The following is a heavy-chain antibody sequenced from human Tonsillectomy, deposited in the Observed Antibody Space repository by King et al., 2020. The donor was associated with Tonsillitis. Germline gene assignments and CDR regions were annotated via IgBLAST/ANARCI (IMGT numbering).Heavy chain of an antibody. D-gene: IGHD2-15*01. Sequence: VQLVESGAEVKKPGASVKVSCKASGYTFTSYYILWVRQAPGQGLEWMGKIDPVNGSIDYAQKFQGRVTLTRDTSTSTVYMDLRSLRSEDTAVYYCARSTDIVAVGAPRAYGMDVWGQGTTVIVSS. J-gene: IGHJ6*02. CDR3: ARSTDIVAVGAPRAYGMDV. CDR2: IDPVNGSI. CDR1: GYTFTSYY. V-gene: IGHV1-46*01.